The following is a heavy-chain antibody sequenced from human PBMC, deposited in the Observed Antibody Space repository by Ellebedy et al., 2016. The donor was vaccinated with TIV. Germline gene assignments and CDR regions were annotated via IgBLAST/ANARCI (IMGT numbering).Heavy chain of an antibody. CDR1: GGSISSFH. CDR3: ARDFEDTRGVRGVILQGMDV. V-gene: IGHV4-4*07. D-gene: IGHD3-10*01. J-gene: IGHJ6*02. CDR2: IYSSGST. Sequence: SETLSLTXTVSGGSISSFHWSWIRQPAGKGLEWIGRIYSSGSTNYNPSLKSRVTMSVDTFKKQISLKLNSVTAADTAVYYCARDFEDTRGVRGVILQGMDVWGQGTTVTVSS.